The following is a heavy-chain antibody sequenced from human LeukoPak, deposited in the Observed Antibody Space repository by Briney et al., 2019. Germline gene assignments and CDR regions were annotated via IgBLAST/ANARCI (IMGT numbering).Heavy chain of an antibody. V-gene: IGHV4-59*08. Sequence: SETLSLTCTVSGGSISSYYWSWIRQPPGKGLEWIGYIYYSGSTNYNPSLKSRVTISVDTSKNQFSLKLSSVTAADTAVYYCARLDSNSWYYYFDYWGQGTLVTVSS. CDR1: GGSISSYY. J-gene: IGHJ4*02. D-gene: IGHD6-13*01. CDR3: ARLDSNSWYYYFDY. CDR2: IYYSGST.